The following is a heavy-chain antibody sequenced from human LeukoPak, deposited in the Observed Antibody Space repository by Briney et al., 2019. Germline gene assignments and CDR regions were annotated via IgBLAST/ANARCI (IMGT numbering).Heavy chain of an antibody. Sequence: ASVKVSCKASGGTFISYAISWVRQAPGQGLEWMGGIIPIFGTANYAQKFQGRVTITTDESTSTAYMELSSLRSEDTAVYYCARGGIIVSQNWFDPWGQGTLVTVSS. V-gene: IGHV1-69*05. J-gene: IGHJ5*02. CDR2: IIPIFGTA. CDR1: GGTFISYA. D-gene: IGHD2-2*01. CDR3: ARGGIIVSQNWFDP.